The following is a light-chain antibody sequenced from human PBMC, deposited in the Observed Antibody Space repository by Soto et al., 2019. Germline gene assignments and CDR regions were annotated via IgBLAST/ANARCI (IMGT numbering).Light chain of an antibody. CDR1: QSIHTS. V-gene: IGKV3-11*01. CDR3: QQRNVWPPIT. J-gene: IGKJ5*01. CDR2: DST. Sequence: VLTQSPATLSLSPGERATLSCRASQSIHTSLAWYQQKSGKPPRLVIYDSTLRANGVPDRFGGSRSGTDFTLTINSLVPEDFAVYYCQQRNVWPPITFCQGTRLEIK.